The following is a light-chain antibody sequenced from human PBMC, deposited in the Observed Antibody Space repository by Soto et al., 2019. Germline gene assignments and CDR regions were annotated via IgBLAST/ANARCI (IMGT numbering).Light chain of an antibody. V-gene: IGKV3-15*01. CDR2: SAS. CDR1: QSISTE. Sequence: EIVMTQSPATLSVSPGERATLSCRASQSISTELAWYQQKPGQPPRLLIYSASTRATGVPARFTRSGSGSEFTLTISGLQSEDFALYYCQQGHNWPLTFGQGTRLEI. J-gene: IGKJ2*01. CDR3: QQGHNWPLT.